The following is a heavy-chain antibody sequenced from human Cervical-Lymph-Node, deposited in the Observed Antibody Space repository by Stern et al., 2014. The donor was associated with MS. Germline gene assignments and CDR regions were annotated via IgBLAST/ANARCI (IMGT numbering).Heavy chain of an antibody. D-gene: IGHD2-21*02. J-gene: IGHJ1*01. CDR2: INPSGGST. CDR3: ARTSSGGVVTAHTAEYFQH. Sequence: QVQLVQSGAEVKKPGASVKVSCKASGYTFTSYYMHWVRQAPGQGLEWMGIINPSGGSTSYAQKFQGRVTMTRDTSTSTVYMELSSLRSEDTAVYYCARTSSGGVVTAHTAEYFQHWGQGTLVTVSS. V-gene: IGHV1-46*03. CDR1: GYTFTSYY.